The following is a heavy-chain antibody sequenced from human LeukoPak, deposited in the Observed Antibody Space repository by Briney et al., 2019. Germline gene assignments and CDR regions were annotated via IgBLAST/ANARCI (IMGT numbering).Heavy chain of an antibody. D-gene: IGHD6-6*01. CDR1: GYTFTGYY. CDR2: THPNSGGT. V-gene: IGHV1-2*02. CDR3: ARDRNSGSSLDI. Sequence: GASVKVSCKASGYTFTGYYLHWVRQAPGQGLEWMGWTHPNSGGTNYAQNFQGRVTMTRDTSISTAYMELSSLKSDDTAVYYCARDRNSGSSLDIWGQGTMLTVSS. J-gene: IGHJ3*02.